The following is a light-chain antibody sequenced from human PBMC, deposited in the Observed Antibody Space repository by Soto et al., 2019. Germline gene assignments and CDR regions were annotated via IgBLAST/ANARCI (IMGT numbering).Light chain of an antibody. V-gene: IGLV2-14*01. CDR3: SSYTSCSALYV. Sequence: QSALTQPASVSGSPGQSITISCTGTSSDVGGYNYVSWYQQHPGKAPKLMIYEVSHRPSGVSDRFSGSKSGNTASLTISGLQAEDEADYYCSSYTSCSALYVFGTGTKVTVL. J-gene: IGLJ1*01. CDR1: SSDVGGYNY. CDR2: EVS.